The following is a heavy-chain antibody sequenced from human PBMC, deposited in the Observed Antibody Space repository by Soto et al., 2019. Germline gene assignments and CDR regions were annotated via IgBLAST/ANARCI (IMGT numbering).Heavy chain of an antibody. V-gene: IGHV1-69*06. J-gene: IGHJ4*02. CDR1: GGTFSSYA. Sequence: GASVKVSCKASGGTFSSYAISWVRQAPGQGLEWMGGIIPIFGTANYAQKFQGRVTITADKSTSTAYMELSSLRSEDTAVYYCARGLSSDGDIVAVPAAISAPFDYWGQGTLVTVSS. D-gene: IGHD2-2*01. CDR3: ARGLSSDGDIVAVPAAISAPFDY. CDR2: IIPIFGTA.